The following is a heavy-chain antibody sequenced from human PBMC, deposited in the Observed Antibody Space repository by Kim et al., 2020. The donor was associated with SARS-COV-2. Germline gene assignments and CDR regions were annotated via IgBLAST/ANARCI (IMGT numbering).Heavy chain of an antibody. J-gene: IGHJ3*02. D-gene: IGHD5-18*01. CDR3: ARERGIKVDTAMPGGAFDI. CDR2: ISSSSSYI. Sequence: GGSLRLSCAASGFTFSSYSMNWVRQAPGKGLEWVSSISSSSSYIYYADSVKGRFTISRDNAKNSLYLQMNRLRAEDTAVYYCARERGIKVDTAMPGGAFDIWGQGTMVTVSS. V-gene: IGHV3-21*01. CDR1: GFTFSSYS.